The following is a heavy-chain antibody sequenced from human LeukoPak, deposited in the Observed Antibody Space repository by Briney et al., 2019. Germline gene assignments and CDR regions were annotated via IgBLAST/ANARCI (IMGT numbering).Heavy chain of an antibody. D-gene: IGHD1-26*01. CDR1: GGSISSGSSY. CDR2: IFYSGST. CDR3: ARENSGSYREFDY. J-gene: IGHJ4*02. V-gene: IGHV4-31*03. Sequence: SQTLSLTCTVSGGSISSGSSYWSWIRQHPGKGLEWIGYIFYSGSTYCNPSLKSRVTISVDTSKNQFSLKLSSVTAADTAVFYCARENSGSYREFDYWGQGTLVTVSS.